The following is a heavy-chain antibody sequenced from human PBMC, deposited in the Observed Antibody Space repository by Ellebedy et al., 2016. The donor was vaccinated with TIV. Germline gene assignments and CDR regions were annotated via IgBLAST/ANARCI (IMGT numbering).Heavy chain of an antibody. CDR1: GFRFSLAW. D-gene: IGHD3-10*01. J-gene: IGHJ3*02. Sequence: GGSLRLSXAGSGFRFSLAWMSWVRQAPGKGLEWVGRIKSRSDGGATDYAAPVKGRFTISRDDSKDTLYLQMNGLKTEDTAVYYCTADPEDYYALEIWGQGTMVTVSS. V-gene: IGHV3-15*01. CDR3: TADPEDYYALEI. CDR2: IKSRSDGGAT.